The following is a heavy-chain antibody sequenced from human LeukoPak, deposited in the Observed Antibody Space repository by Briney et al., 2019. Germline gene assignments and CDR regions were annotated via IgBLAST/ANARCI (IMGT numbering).Heavy chain of an antibody. J-gene: IGHJ1*01. V-gene: IGHV3-30*02. D-gene: IGHD6-19*01. CDR1: GFTFSYYG. CDR2: IRSDGSNK. CDR3: TRNSGWYGLS. Sequence: GGSLRLSCAASGFTFSYYGMHWVRQAPGKGLEWVAFIRSDGSNKYYADSVKGRFTISRDNSNNTLFLHLNSLRGEDTAVYYCTRNSGWYGLSWGQGTLVTVSS.